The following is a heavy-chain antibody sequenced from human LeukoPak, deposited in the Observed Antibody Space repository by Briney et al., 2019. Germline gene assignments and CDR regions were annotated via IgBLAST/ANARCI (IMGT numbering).Heavy chain of an antibody. Sequence: GGSLKSSCPALEFPSSNAWMNWPRKPPGKGLNWFGRIKSKTDGGTTDYAAPVKGRFTISRDDSKNTLYLQMNSLKTEDTAVYYCTTDRPDGFDYWGQGTLVTVSS. V-gene: IGHV3-15*01. D-gene: IGHD1-14*01. CDR2: IKSKTDGGTT. CDR3: TTDRPDGFDY. J-gene: IGHJ4*02. CDR1: EFPSSNAW.